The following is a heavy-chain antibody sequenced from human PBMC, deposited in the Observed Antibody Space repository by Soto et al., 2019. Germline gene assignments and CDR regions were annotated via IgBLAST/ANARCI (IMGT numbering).Heavy chain of an antibody. J-gene: IGHJ6*02. CDR3: ARDLTMVRGVPHYWYYGMDV. CDR2: ISYDGSNK. V-gene: IGHV3-30-3*01. Sequence: VGSLRLSCAASGFTFSSYAMHWVRQAPGKGLEWVAVISYDGSNKYYADSVKGRFTISRDNSKNTLYLQMNSLRAEDTAVYYCARDLTMVRGVPHYWYYGMDVWGQGTTVTVSS. CDR1: GFTFSSYA. D-gene: IGHD3-10*01.